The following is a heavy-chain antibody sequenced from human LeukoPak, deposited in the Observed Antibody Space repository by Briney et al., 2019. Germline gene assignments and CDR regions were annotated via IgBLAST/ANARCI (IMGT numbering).Heavy chain of an antibody. CDR1: GGSISSYY. V-gene: IGHV4-59*01. Sequence: SETLSLTCTVSGGSISSYYWSWIRQPPGKGLQWIGYIYYSGTTNYNPSLKSRVTISVDTSKNQFSLKLSSVTAADTAVYYCARGVYIAAAQYGYWGQGTLVTVSS. D-gene: IGHD6-13*01. J-gene: IGHJ4*02. CDR2: IYYSGTT. CDR3: ARGVYIAAAQYGY.